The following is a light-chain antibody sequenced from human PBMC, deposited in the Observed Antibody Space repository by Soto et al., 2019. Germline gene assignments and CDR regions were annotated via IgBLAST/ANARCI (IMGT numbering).Light chain of an antibody. V-gene: IGKV1-6*01. CDR3: LQDYNYPFT. CDR1: QGIRVD. CDR2: AAS. Sequence: AIQMTQSPSSLSASVGDTVTITCRASQGIRVDLGWYQQKPGKAPKLLIYAASTLQSGVPSRFSGSGSGTDFTLTISSLQPEDFATYYCLQDYNYPFTFGPGNKVDVK. J-gene: IGKJ3*01.